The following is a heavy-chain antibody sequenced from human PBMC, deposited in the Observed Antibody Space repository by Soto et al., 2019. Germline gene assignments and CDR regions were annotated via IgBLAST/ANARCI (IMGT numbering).Heavy chain of an antibody. CDR2: IYYSGST. CDR3: AGSTPEYSGYDPVFFYGMDV. V-gene: IGHV4-61*01. Sequence: PSETLSLTCSVSGGSISSGYYYWSWIRQPPGKGLEWIGNIYYSGSTNYNPSLKSRVTISVDTSKNQFSLKLSSVTAADTAVYYCAGSTPEYSGYDPVFFYGMDVWGQGTTVTVSS. D-gene: IGHD5-12*01. CDR1: GGSISSGYYY. J-gene: IGHJ6*02.